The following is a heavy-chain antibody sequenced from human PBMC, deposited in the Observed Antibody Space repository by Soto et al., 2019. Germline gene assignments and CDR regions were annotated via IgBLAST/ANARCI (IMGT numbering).Heavy chain of an antibody. Sequence: PGGSLRLSCAASGFTFSSYGMHWVRQAPGKGLEWVAVIWYDGSNKYYADSVKGRFTISRDNSKNTLYLQMNSLRAEDTAVYYCARERPRVPAALLHYYSYGMDVWGQGTTVTVSS. D-gene: IGHD2-2*01. V-gene: IGHV3-33*01. J-gene: IGHJ6*02. CDR2: IWYDGSNK. CDR3: ARERPRVPAALLHYYSYGMDV. CDR1: GFTFSSYG.